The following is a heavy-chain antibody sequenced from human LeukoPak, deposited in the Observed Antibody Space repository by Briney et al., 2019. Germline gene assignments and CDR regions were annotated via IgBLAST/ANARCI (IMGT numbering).Heavy chain of an antibody. CDR2: INHSGST. V-gene: IGHV4-34*01. CDR3: TTYSSGPYEADY. J-gene: IGHJ4*02. CDR1: GGSFSGYY. Sequence: SETLSLTCAVYGGSFSGYYWSWIRQPPGKGLEWIGEINHSGSTNYNPSLESRVTISVDTSKNQFSLKLSSVTAADTAVYYCTTYSSGPYEADYWGQGTLVTVSS. D-gene: IGHD3-22*01.